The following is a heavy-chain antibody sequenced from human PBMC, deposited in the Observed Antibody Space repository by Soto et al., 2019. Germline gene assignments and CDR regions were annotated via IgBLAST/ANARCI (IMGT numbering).Heavy chain of an antibody. J-gene: IGHJ6*03. CDR3: ARVGLGYCTNGVCYPTYYYYMDV. CDR1: GGSFSGYY. V-gene: IGHV4-34*01. CDR2: INHSGST. D-gene: IGHD2-8*01. Sequence: SETLSLTCAVYGGSFSGYYWSWIRQPPGKGLEWIGEINHSGSTNYNPSLKSRVTISVDTSKNQFSLKLSSVTAADTAVYYCARVGLGYCTNGVCYPTYYYYMDVWGKGTTVTVSS.